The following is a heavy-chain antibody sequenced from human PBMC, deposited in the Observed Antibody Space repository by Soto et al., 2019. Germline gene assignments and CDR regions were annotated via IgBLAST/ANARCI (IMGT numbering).Heavy chain of an antibody. D-gene: IGHD1-7*01. CDR1: GVSIGSGEYY. V-gene: IGHV4-30-4*01. Sequence: SETLSLTCSVSGVSIGSGEYYWNWIRQPPGKGPEWLGYIYSYSGSTYHSPSLKGRLTISGDTSKNQFSLTLTSVTVADTAVYNWNSQGFDPWGQGTLVTVSS. J-gene: IGHJ5*02. CDR3: NSQGFDP. CDR2: IYSYSGST.